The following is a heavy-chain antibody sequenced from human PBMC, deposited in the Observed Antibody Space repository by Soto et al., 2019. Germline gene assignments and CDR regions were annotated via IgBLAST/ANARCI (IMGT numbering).Heavy chain of an antibody. V-gene: IGHV1-69*08. CDR2: VIPLLDAA. J-gene: IGHJ6*03. D-gene: IGHD2-15*01. Sequence: QVQLVQSGAEGKKPGSSVMISCTASGVAFSNYTFTWVRRAPGQGLEWMGRVIPLLDAANYAEKFQDRVTITADRSTSLADMELSGLKSEDSAIYYCASGKSQMTQDRMGFYYYMDVWGKGTTVTVSS. CDR3: ASGKSQMTQDRMGFYYYMDV. CDR1: GVAFSNYT.